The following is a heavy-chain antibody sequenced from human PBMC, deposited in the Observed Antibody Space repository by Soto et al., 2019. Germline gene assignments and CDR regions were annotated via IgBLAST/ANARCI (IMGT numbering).Heavy chain of an antibody. CDR2: IYYSGST. CDR1: GGSISSYY. D-gene: IGHD1-26*01. Sequence: KPSETLSLTCTVSGGSISSYYWSWIRQPPGKGLEWIGYIYYSGSTNYNPSLKSRVTISVDPSRDQFSLQLNSVTAADTAVYYCARDAAVGLFDYWGQGTLVTSPQ. J-gene: IGHJ4*02. CDR3: ARDAAVGLFDY. V-gene: IGHV4-59*12.